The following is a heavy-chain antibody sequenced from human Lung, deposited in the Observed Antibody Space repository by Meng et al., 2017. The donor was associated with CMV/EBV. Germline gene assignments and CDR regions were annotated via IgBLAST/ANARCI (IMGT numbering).Heavy chain of an antibody. J-gene: IGHJ4*02. CDR3: ARGSYLAVEG. CDR1: GGSINSYY. CDR2: FYYRGNS. D-gene: IGHD2-21*01. V-gene: IGHV4-59*01. Sequence: VQLRESGPGLVKPSETLSLTCTVSGGSINSYYWSWIRQPPGQGPEWLGYFYYRGNSNYNPSLKSRVTISVDTSKNLFSLNLTSVTAADAALYYCARGSYLAVEGWGLGTLVTVSS.